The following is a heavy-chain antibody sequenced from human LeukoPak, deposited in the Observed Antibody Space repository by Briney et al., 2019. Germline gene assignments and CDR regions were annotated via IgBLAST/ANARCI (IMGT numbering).Heavy chain of an antibody. J-gene: IGHJ6*02. CDR3: AREFRLYCSSTSCAEIPNYYYYGMDV. CDR1: GFTFSSYA. D-gene: IGHD2-2*01. Sequence: GGSLRLSCAASGFTFSSYAMHWVRQAPGKGLEWVAVISYDGSNKYYADSVKGRFTISRDNSKNTLYLQMNSLRAEDTAVYYCAREFRLYCSSTSCAEIPNYYYYGMDVWGQGTTVTVSS. V-gene: IGHV3-30-3*01. CDR2: ISYDGSNK.